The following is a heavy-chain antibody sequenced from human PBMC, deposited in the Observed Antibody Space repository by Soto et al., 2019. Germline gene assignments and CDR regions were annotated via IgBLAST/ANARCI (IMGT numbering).Heavy chain of an antibody. J-gene: IGHJ5*02. CDR3: AGGGSGSYPVDP. Sequence: QVQLVQSGAEVKKPGSSVKVSCKASGGTFSSYTISWVRQAPGQGLEWMGRIIPILGIANYAQKFQGRVTITANKSTSTAYMERSSLGSEDTAVYYWAGGGSGSYPVDPWGQGTLVTVSS. CDR2: IIPILGIA. CDR1: GGTFSSYT. V-gene: IGHV1-69*02. D-gene: IGHD3-10*01.